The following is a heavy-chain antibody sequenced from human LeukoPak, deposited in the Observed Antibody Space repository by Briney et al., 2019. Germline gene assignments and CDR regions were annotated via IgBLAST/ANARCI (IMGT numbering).Heavy chain of an antibody. CDR1: GGSISSSSYY. CDR3: ARLSHIAAAGAYSYNSLDV. Sequence: SETLSLTCTVSGGSISSSSYYWGWIRQPPGKGLEWIGSIYYSGSTYYNPSLKSRVTISVDTSKNQFSLKLSSVTAADTAVYYCARLSHIAAAGAYSYNSLDVWGRGTTVTVSS. CDR2: IYYSGST. J-gene: IGHJ6*02. D-gene: IGHD6-25*01. V-gene: IGHV4-39*07.